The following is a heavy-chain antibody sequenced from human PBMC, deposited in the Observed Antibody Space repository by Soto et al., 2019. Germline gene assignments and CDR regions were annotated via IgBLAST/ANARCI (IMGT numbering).Heavy chain of an antibody. Sequence: PGECLKNSCRGPGYNFAGQWIAWVRQIPGKGLELMGIIYPSDSDTRYRPSFQGQVTISADKSISSAYLQWSSLRASDTAMYYWARGGVSTRIFDYWGHVPPFTVSS. V-gene: IGHV5-51*01. CDR2: IYPSDSDT. CDR1: GYNFAGQW. J-gene: IGHJ4*01. D-gene: IGHD3-3*01. CDR3: ARGGVSTRIFDY.